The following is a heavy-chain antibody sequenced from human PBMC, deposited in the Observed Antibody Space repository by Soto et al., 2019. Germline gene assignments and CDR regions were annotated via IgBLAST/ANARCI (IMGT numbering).Heavy chain of an antibody. CDR1: GFTFNTYW. V-gene: IGHV3-74*01. CDR2: IKSDGTIT. J-gene: IGHJ6*02. D-gene: IGHD2-21*01. CDR3: ARLSGDHTAFFSYGMDV. Sequence: GSLRLSCAATGFTFNTYWMNWVRQAPGKGLVWVAGIKSDGTITSYADSVKGRFTMSRDNAKNTLSLQMNSLRAEDTAVYYCARLSGDHTAFFSYGMDVWGQGTTVTVSS.